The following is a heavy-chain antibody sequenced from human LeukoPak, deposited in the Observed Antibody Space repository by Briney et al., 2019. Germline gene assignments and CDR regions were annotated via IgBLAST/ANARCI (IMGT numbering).Heavy chain of an antibody. Sequence: GGSLRLSCAASGFTFSTYAMSWVRQAPGRGLEWVSTVSGSGDSTYFADSVKGRFTISRDNSKNTLFLQMNSLRAEDTAVYYCAKGGQYGSSWYLIDYWGLGTLDTVSS. J-gene: IGHJ4*02. V-gene: IGHV3-23*01. CDR3: AKGGQYGSSWYLIDY. D-gene: IGHD6-13*01. CDR1: GFTFSTYA. CDR2: VSGSGDST.